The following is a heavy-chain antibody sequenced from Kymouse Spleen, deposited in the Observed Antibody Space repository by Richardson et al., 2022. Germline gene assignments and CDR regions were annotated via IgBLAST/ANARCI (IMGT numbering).Heavy chain of an antibody. CDR1: GGSFSGYY. V-gene: IGHV4-34*01. CDR2: INHSGST. Sequence: QVQLQQWGAGLLKPSETLSLTCAVYGGSFSGYYWSWIRQPPGKGLEWIGEINHSGSTNYNPSLKSRVTISVDTSKNQFSLKLSSVTAADTAVYYCARGQQLAYYYGMDVWGQGTTVTVSS. J-gene: IGHJ6*02. D-gene: IGHD6-13*01. CDR3: ARGQQLAYYYGMDV.